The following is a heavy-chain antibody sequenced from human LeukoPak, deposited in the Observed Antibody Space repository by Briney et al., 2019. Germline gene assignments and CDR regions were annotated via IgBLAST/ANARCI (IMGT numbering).Heavy chain of an antibody. V-gene: IGHV3-23*01. CDR1: GFTITTYA. D-gene: IGHD3-9*01. CDR3: AKGRWGLTINNFDI. CDR2: ISDRGDST. Sequence: QPGGSLRLSCVASGFTITTYAMGWVRQAPGKGLEWVSVISDRGDSTHYADSVKGRFTISRDSSKNTLYLQMNSLRGEDTAVYYCAKGRWGLTINNFDIWGQGTMVTVSS. J-gene: IGHJ3*02.